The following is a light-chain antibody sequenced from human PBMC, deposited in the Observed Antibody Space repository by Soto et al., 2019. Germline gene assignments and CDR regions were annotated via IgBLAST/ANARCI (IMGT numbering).Light chain of an antibody. V-gene: IGLV2-14*01. CDR1: SSDVGSYNY. CDR2: DVS. CDR3: SSYTTSSTPVV. Sequence: QSALTQPASVSGSPGQSITISCTGTSSDVGSYNYVSWYQQYPGKAPKLMIYDVSNRPSGVSYRFSGSKSGNTASLPISGLQAEDEADYYCSSYTTSSTPVVFGGGTKLTVL. J-gene: IGLJ2*01.